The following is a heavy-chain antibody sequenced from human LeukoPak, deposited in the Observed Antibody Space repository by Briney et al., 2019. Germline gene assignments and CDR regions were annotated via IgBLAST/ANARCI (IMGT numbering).Heavy chain of an antibody. CDR1: GGSFSGYY. J-gene: IGHJ3*02. CDR3: ARFGSSTWYKGAFDI. Sequence: KASETLSLTCAVYGGSFSGYYWSWIRQPPGKGLEWIGEIVHSGNTKYNPSLKSRVTISVDTSKNQFSLSLTSVTAADTAVYYCARFGSSTWYKGAFDIWGQGTMVTVAS. D-gene: IGHD6-13*01. CDR2: IVHSGNT. V-gene: IGHV4-34*12.